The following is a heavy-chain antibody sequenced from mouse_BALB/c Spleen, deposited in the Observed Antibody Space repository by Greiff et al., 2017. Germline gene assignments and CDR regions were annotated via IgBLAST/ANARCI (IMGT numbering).Heavy chain of an antibody. V-gene: IGHV14-1*02. Sequence: VQLQQSGAELVRPGALVKLSCKASGFNIKDYYMHWVKQRPEQGLEWIGWIDPENGNTIYDPKFQGKASITADTSSNTAYLQLSSLTSEDTAVYYCAVYGNYEGDFDYWGQGTTLTVSS. CDR3: AVYGNYEGDFDY. CDR2: IDPENGNT. D-gene: IGHD2-1*01. CDR1: GFNIKDYY. J-gene: IGHJ2*01.